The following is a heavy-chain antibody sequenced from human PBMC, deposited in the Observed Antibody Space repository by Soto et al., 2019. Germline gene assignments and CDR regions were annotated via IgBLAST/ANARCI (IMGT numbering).Heavy chain of an antibody. J-gene: IGHJ4*02. D-gene: IGHD2-15*01. V-gene: IGHV3-53*04. CDR3: ARESCSGGSCYSE. CDR1: GFTVSSNY. Sequence: GGSIRLSCAASGFTVSSNYMSWVRQAPGKGLEWVSVIYSGGSTYYADSVKGRFTISRHNSKNTLYLQMNSLRAEDTAVYYCARESCSGGSCYSEWGQGTLVTVSS. CDR2: IYSGGST.